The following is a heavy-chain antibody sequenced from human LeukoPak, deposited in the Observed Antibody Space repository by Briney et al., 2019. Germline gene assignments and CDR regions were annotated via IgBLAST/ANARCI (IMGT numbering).Heavy chain of an antibody. CDR2: IIPIFGTA. CDR3: ARVGSSGRDAFDI. J-gene: IGHJ3*02. CDR1: GDTFSNYA. V-gene: IGHV1-69*13. D-gene: IGHD6-19*01. Sequence: GASVKVSCKASGDTFSNYAISWVRQAPGQGLEWMGGIIPIFGTANYAQKFQGRVTITADESTSTAYMELSSLRSEDTAVYHCARVGSSGRDAFDIWGQGTMVTASS.